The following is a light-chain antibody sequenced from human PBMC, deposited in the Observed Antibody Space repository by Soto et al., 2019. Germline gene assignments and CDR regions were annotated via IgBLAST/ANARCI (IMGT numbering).Light chain of an antibody. J-gene: IGKJ2*01. Sequence: EIVMTQSPATLSVSPGERATLSCRASQSVSSNFAWYQQKPGQAPRLLIYGASTRATGIPARFSGSGSGTEFTLTISSLQPEDFAVYYCQQYNNSPPYTFGQGTKLEIK. CDR1: QSVSSN. CDR3: QQYNNSPPYT. V-gene: IGKV3-15*01. CDR2: GAS.